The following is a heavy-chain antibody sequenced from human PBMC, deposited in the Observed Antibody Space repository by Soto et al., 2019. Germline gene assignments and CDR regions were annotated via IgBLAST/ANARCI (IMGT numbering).Heavy chain of an antibody. J-gene: IGHJ6*02. CDR1: GFTFSSYA. CDR2: ISGSGGST. D-gene: IGHD2-2*01. V-gene: IGHV3-23*01. CDR3: AREGRKCVVVPARYGMDV. Sequence: GGSLRLSCAASGFTFSSYAMSWVRQAPGKGLEWVSAISGSGGSTYYADSVKGRFTISRDNSKNTLYLQMNSLRAEDTAVYYCAREGRKCVVVPARYGMDVCAQGTTVTVS.